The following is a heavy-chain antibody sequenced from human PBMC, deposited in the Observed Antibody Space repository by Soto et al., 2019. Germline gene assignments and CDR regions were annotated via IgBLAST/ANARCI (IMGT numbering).Heavy chain of an antibody. CDR1: CAALNSGNYY. CDR2: IYVTGAV. J-gene: IGHJ5*02. V-gene: IGHV4-31*03. Sequence: SETLSLTCSFSCAALNSGNYYWSWIRQVPGKGLEWIGHIYVTGAVDYNPSLRDRITISQDTSERQFSLNLRLVTAADTAVYYCARLRIATNNYKWFDPWGQGTLVTVSS. D-gene: IGHD2-21*01. CDR3: ARLRIATNNYKWFDP.